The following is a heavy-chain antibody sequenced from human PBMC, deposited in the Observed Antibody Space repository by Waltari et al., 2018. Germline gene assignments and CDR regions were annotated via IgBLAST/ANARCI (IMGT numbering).Heavy chain of an antibody. CDR2: INHSGST. J-gene: IGHJ4*02. CDR1: GGSFSGYY. D-gene: IGHD6-13*01. Sequence: QVQLQQWGAGLLKPSETLSLTCAVYGGSFSGYYWSWIRQPPGKGLEWIGEINHSGSTNYTPSLKSRVTISVDTSKNQFSLKLSSVTAADTAVYYCAVNSAGAAAGAHDYWGQGTLVTVSS. CDR3: AVNSAGAAAGAHDY. V-gene: IGHV4-34*01.